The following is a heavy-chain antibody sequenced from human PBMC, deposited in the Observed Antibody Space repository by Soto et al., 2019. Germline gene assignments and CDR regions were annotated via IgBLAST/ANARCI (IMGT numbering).Heavy chain of an antibody. Sequence: PGGSLRLSCAASGFTFRNYGMNWVRQAPGKGLEWVSYIGIGSSTKYYADSVKGRFTISRDNAKNSLYLQMNSLRAEDTAVYYCSCYPFFSNAISGTPLDAFDLWGQGTLVTVSS. J-gene: IGHJ3*01. V-gene: IGHV3-48*01. CDR3: SCYPFFSNAISGTPLDAFDL. CDR1: GFTFRNYG. CDR2: IGIGSSTK. D-gene: IGHD3-22*01.